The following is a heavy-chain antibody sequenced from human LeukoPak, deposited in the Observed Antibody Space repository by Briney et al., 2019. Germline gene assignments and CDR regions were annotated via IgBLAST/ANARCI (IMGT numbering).Heavy chain of an antibody. CDR2: IIPIFGTA. V-gene: IGHV1-69*06. CDR1: GGTFSSYA. D-gene: IGHD3-9*01. J-gene: IGHJ4*02. CDR3: ARTIYTSNYDVLTGYHDY. Sequence: ASVKVSCKASGGTFSSYAISWVRQAPGQGVEWMGGIIPIFGTANYAQKFQGRVTITADKSTSTAYMELSSLRSEDTAVYYCARTIYTSNYDVLTGYHDYWGQGTLVTVSS.